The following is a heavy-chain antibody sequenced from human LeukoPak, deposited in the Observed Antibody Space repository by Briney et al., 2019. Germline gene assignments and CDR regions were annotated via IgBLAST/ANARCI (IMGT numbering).Heavy chain of an antibody. CDR1: GYTFTSYA. Sequence: GASVKVSCKASGYTFTSYAMHWVRQAPGQRLEWMGWINAGNGNTKYLQKFQGRVTITRDTSASTAYMELSSLRSEDTAVYYCARVPRSYYYYYYMDVWGKGTTVTVSS. CDR3: ARVPRSYYYYYYMDV. J-gene: IGHJ6*03. CDR2: INAGNGNT. V-gene: IGHV1-3*01.